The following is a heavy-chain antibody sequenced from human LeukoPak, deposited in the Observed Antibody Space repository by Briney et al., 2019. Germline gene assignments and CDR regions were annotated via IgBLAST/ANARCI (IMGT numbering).Heavy chain of an antibody. CDR1: GGSISSSSYY. Sequence: SETLSLTCTVSGGSISSSSYYWGWIRQPPGKGLEWIGSIYHSGSTNYNPSLKSRVTISVDKSKNQFSLKLSSVTAADTAVYYCAREEIYYYYYYMDVWGKGTTVTVSS. CDR3: AREEIYYYYYYMDV. V-gene: IGHV4-39*07. CDR2: IYHSGST. D-gene: IGHD5-24*01. J-gene: IGHJ6*03.